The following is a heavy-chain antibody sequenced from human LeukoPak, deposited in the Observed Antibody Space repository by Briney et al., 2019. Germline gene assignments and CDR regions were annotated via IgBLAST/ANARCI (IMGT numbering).Heavy chain of an antibody. Sequence: PSETLSLTCTVSGGSISSYYWSWIRQPAGKGLEWIGRIYTSGSTNYNPSLKSRVTMSVDTSKNQFSLKLSSVTAADTAVYYCAREGKWELRGALGPFDYWGQGTLVTVSS. D-gene: IGHD1-26*01. CDR2: IYTSGST. J-gene: IGHJ4*02. CDR3: AREGKWELRGALGPFDY. V-gene: IGHV4-4*07. CDR1: GGSISSYY.